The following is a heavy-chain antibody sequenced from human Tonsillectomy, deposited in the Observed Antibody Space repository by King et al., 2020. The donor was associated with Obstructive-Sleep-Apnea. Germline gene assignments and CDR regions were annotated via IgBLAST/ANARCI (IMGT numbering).Heavy chain of an antibody. Sequence: VQLQQWGAGLLQPSETLSLTCAVYNGSFSDSFWSWIRQPPGKGLEWIGEINHSGSTNYSPSLESRVTISVDTSKNQFSVRLTSVTAADTAVYYCARRRTCFDYWGQGTLVTVSS. CDR2: INHSGST. CDR3: ARRRTCFDY. CDR1: NGSFSDSF. V-gene: IGHV4-34*01. J-gene: IGHJ4*02. D-gene: IGHD1-14*01.